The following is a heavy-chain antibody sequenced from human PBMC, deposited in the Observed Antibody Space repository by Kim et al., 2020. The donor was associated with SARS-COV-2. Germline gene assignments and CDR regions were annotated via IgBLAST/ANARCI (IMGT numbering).Heavy chain of an antibody. CDR1: GFTFSSYG. V-gene: IGHV3-30*18. CDR2: ISYDGSNK. D-gene: IGHD3-3*01. J-gene: IGHJ4*02. CDR3: AKESYYDFWSGYYPHFDY. Sequence: GGSLRLSCAASGFTFSSYGMHWVRQAPGKGLEWVAVISYDGSNKYYADSVKGRFTISRDNSKNTLYLQMNSLRAEDTAVYYCAKESYYDFWSGYYPHFDYWGQGTLVTVSS.